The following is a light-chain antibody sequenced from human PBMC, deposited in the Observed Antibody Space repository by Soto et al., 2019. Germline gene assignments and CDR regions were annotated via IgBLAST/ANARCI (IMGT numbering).Light chain of an antibody. CDR2: DVT. V-gene: IGLV2-14*01. CDR3: CSYASSTSYV. J-gene: IGLJ1*01. Sequence: QSVLTQPASVSGSPGQSITISCTGTSSDVGGYNFVSWYQQYPGKATKLMIHDVTSRPSGVSNQFSGSKSGTTASLTISWLQAEDEADYYCCSYASSTSYVFGTGTKVTVL. CDR1: SSDVGGYNF.